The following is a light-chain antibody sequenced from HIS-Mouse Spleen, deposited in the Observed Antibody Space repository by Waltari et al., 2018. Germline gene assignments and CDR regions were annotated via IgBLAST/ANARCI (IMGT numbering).Light chain of an antibody. CDR3: CSYAGSSTLV. CDR2: EGS. Sequence: QSALTQPASVSVSPGQSITISCTGTSSDVGSHNLVYWYQQHPGKAPKLMIYEGSKRPSGVSNRFSGSKSGNTASLTISGLQAEDEADYYCCSYAGSSTLVFGGGTKLTVL. J-gene: IGLJ3*02. CDR1: SSDVGSHNL. V-gene: IGLV2-23*01.